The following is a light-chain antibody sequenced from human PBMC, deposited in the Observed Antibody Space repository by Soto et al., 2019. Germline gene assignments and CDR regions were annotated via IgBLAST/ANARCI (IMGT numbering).Light chain of an antibody. CDR3: QQYNDYPYT. CDR2: KAS. J-gene: IGKJ2*01. V-gene: IGKV1-5*03. CDR1: QSISSL. Sequence: DIQMTQSPSTLSASVGDSVTITCRASQSISSLLAWYQQKPGKAPKLLIYKASSLESGVPSRFSGSGSGTEFTLTISSLQPDDFATYYCQQYNDYPYTFGQGTKLEIK.